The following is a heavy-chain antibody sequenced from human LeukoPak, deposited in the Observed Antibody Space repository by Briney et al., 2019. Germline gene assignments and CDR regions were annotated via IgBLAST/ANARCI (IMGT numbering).Heavy chain of an antibody. V-gene: IGHV3-33*01. CDR3: AREFSSGYQDY. J-gene: IGHJ4*02. CDR2: VWSDGNNK. Sequence: GGSLRLSCAASGFTLSSDGMHWVRQAPGKGLEWVAVVWSDGNNKFYGDAVKGRFTISRDNSKSTLYLQMNSLRAEDTAVYYCAREFSSGYQDYWGQGTLVTASS. D-gene: IGHD5-12*01. CDR1: GFTLSSDG.